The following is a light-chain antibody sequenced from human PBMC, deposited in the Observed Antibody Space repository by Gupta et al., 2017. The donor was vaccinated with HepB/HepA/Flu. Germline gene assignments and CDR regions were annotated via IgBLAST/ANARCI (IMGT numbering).Light chain of an antibody. V-gene: IGKV3-15*01. CDR1: QSVSSN. J-gene: IGKJ5*01. CDR3: QQCNNWPPWT. Sequence: EIVMTQSPATLSVSPGERATLSCRASQSVSSNLAWYQQKPGQAPRLLIYGASNRATGIPARFSGSGSGTDFTLTISSLEPEDFAVYYCQQCNNWPPWTFGQGTRVEIK. CDR2: GAS.